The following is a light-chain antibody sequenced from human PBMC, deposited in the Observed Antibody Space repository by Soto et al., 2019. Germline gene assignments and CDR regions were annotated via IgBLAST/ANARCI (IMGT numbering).Light chain of an antibody. CDR1: QSVSSN. CDR2: GAS. Sequence: EIVMTQSPATLSVSPGDRATLSCRASQSVSSNLAWYQQKPGQAPRLLIYGASTMDTGIPARFSGSGSGTGLKLTISSLQSEDFAVYYCQQYNNWPPPLTFGGGTKVEIK. J-gene: IGKJ4*01. V-gene: IGKV3-15*01. CDR3: QQYNNWPPPLT.